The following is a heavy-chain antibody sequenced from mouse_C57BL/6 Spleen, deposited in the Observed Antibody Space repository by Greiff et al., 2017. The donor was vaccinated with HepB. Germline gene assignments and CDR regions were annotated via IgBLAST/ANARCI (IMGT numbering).Heavy chain of an antibody. CDR2: IYPGDGDT. Sequence: VQLQQSGAELVKPGASVKISCKASGYAFSSYWMNWVKQRPGKGLEWIGQIYPGDGDTNYNGKFKGKATLTADKSSSTAYMQLSSLTSEDSAVYFCARGGITTVVAHFDYWGQGTTLTVSS. CDR1: GYAFSSYW. J-gene: IGHJ2*01. CDR3: ARGGITTVVAHFDY. D-gene: IGHD1-1*01. V-gene: IGHV1-80*01.